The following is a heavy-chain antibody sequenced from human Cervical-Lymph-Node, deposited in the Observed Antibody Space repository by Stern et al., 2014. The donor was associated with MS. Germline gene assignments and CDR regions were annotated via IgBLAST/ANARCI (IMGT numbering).Heavy chain of an antibody. Sequence: QVQLVQSGAEVKKPGASVKVSCKASGYTFTSYGISWVRQAPGQGLEWMGWISGYNDDTNYVEKFQGRVTMTRDTSTSTAYLELRSLRSDDTAVYYCARDPHIAVAGTGGGFDPWGQGTLVTVSS. CDR2: ISGYNDDT. J-gene: IGHJ5*02. CDR1: GYTFTSYG. CDR3: ARDPHIAVAGTGGGFDP. D-gene: IGHD6-19*01. V-gene: IGHV1-18*01.